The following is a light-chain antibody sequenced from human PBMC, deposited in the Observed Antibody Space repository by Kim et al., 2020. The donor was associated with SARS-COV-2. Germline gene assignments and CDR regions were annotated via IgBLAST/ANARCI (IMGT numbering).Light chain of an antibody. CDR1: SSDVGGYDY. CDR2: DVS. V-gene: IGLV2-14*03. J-gene: IGLJ2*01. Sequence: PGQTITISCTGTSSDVGGYDYVSWHQQHPGKAPKLMIYDVSNRPSGVSNRFSGSESGNTASLTISGLQAEDEADYYCSSYTSSSTVFGGGTQLTVL. CDR3: SSYTSSSTV.